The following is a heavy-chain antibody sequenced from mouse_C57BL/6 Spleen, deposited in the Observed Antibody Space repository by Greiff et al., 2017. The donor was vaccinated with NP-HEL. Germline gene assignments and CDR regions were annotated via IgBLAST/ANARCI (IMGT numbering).Heavy chain of an antibody. D-gene: IGHD1-1*01. CDR3: ARRTTVAHYFDY. V-gene: IGHV1-20*01. Sequence: EVKLVESGPELVKPGDSVKISCKASGYSFTGYFMNWVMQSHGKSLEWIGRINPYNGDTFYNQKFKGKATLTVDKSSSTAHMELRSLTSEDSAVYYCARRTTVAHYFDYWGQGTTLTVSS. CDR1: GYSFTGYF. CDR2: INPYNGDT. J-gene: IGHJ2*01.